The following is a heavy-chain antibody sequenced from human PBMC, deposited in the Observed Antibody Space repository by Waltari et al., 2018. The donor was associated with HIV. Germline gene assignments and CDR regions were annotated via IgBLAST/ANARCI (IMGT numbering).Heavy chain of an antibody. CDR3: ARGIRLV. D-gene: IGHD1-20*01. CDR1: GYTFTGYY. Sequence: QVQLVQSGAEVKKPGASVKVSCKASGYTFTGYYIHWVRQAPGQGLEWMGCINPNSGGTNYAKKFQGRVTMTRDTSTSTSYMELNRLRSDDTAVYYCARGIRLVWGQGTLVTVSS. CDR2: INPNSGGT. V-gene: IGHV1-2*02. J-gene: IGHJ4*02.